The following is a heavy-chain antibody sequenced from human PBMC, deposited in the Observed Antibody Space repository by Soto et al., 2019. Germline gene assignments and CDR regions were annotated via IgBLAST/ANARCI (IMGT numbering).Heavy chain of an antibody. CDR3: ARDPSHGALDI. V-gene: IGHV3-7*04. CDR1: GFTFTSSW. Sequence: EVQLVESGGGLVQPGGSLRLSCVASGFTFTSSWMSWVRQAPGKGLEWVADTNQIGSDKYYVDSVKGRFTISRDNAKNSLYLQMTSLRAEDTAVYYCARDPSHGALDIWGQATLVTVSS. J-gene: IGHJ3*02. CDR2: TNQIGSDK.